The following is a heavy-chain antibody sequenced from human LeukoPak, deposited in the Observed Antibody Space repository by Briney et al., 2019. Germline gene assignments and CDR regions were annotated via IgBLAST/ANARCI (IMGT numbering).Heavy chain of an antibody. CDR1: GFTFSSYA. J-gene: IGHJ4*02. Sequence: GGSLRLSCAASGFTFSSYAMSWVRQAPGKGLEWVSVISNSGGNTYYADSVKGRFTISRDNSKNTLYLQMNSLRAEDTAVYYCAKDSGGGFNSPINYWGQGTLVTVSS. D-gene: IGHD2-15*01. V-gene: IGHV3-23*01. CDR2: ISNSGGNT. CDR3: AKDSGGGFNSPINY.